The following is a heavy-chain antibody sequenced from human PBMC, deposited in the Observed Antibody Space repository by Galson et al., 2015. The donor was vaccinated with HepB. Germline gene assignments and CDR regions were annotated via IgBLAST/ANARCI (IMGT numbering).Heavy chain of an antibody. Sequence: SVKVSCKASGGTFSSYAISWVRQAPGQGLEWMGGIIPIFGTANYAQKFQGRVTITADESTSTAYMELSSLRSEDTAVYYCARGSATIPGYDFWSGNHEGYYMDVWGKGTTVTVSS. CDR1: GGTFSSYA. V-gene: IGHV1-69*13. D-gene: IGHD3-3*01. J-gene: IGHJ6*03. CDR3: ARGSATIPGYDFWSGNHEGYYMDV. CDR2: IIPIFGTA.